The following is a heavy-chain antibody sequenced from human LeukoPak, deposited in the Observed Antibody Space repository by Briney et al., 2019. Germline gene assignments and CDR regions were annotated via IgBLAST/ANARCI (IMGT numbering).Heavy chain of an antibody. V-gene: IGHV4-39*01. D-gene: IGHD2-2*01. CDR3: ATADGQLRDV. J-gene: IGHJ6*04. Sequence: SETLSPTCTVSGGSISSSSYYWGWIRQPPGKGLEWIGSIYYSGSTYYNPSLKSRVTISVDTSKNQFSLKLSSVTAADTAVYYCATADGQLRDVWGKGTTVTVSS. CDR1: GGSISSSSYY. CDR2: IYYSGST.